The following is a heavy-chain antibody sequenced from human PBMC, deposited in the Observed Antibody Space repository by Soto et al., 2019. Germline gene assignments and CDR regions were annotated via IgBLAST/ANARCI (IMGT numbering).Heavy chain of an antibody. Sequence: SETLSLTCTVSGGSISSNYWTWIRQPPGKGLEWIGYVYNSGSTNYNPSLKSRVTMSVDTSKNQFSLKLSSVTAADTAVYYCARAITGTTNWFDPWGQGTLVTVS. D-gene: IGHD1-7*01. J-gene: IGHJ5*02. CDR1: GGSISSNY. CDR2: VYNSGST. V-gene: IGHV4-59*12. CDR3: ARAITGTTNWFDP.